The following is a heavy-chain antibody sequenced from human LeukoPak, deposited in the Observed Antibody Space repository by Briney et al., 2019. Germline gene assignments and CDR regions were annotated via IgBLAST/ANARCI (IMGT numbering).Heavy chain of an antibody. CDR2: ISSSGTII. Sequence: PGGSLRLSCAASGFTFSDYYMSWIRQAPGKGLEWVSYISSSGTIIYYADSVKGRFTISRDNAKNSLYLQMNSLRAEDTAIYYRAKGGCSSTNCYPDYWGQGALVTVSS. CDR1: GFTFSDYY. V-gene: IGHV3-11*04. J-gene: IGHJ4*02. D-gene: IGHD2-2*01. CDR3: AKGGCSSTNCYPDY.